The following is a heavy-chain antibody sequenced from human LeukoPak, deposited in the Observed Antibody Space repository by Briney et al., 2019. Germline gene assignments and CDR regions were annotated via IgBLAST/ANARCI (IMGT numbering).Heavy chain of an antibody. CDR1: GYTFTNYY. J-gene: IGHJ5*02. CDR3: ARASTQTYYDILTGYYKGNWFDP. Sequence: ASVTVSCKASGYTFTNYYMHWVRQAPGQGREWMGLINPSGGSTSYAQKFQGRVTITRDMSTSTVYMGLSSLRSEDTAVYYCARASTQTYYDILTGYYKGNWFDPWGQGTLVTVSS. V-gene: IGHV1-46*01. D-gene: IGHD3-9*01. CDR2: INPSGGST.